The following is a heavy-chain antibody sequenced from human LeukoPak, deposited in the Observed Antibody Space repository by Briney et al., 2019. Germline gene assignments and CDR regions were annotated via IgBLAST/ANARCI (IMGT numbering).Heavy chain of an antibody. CDR3: ARERRNGKYYFDY. D-gene: IGHD1-26*01. CDR1: GFTFSSYA. V-gene: IGHV3-53*01. J-gene: IGHJ4*02. CDR2: IYSGGST. Sequence: PGGSLRLSCAASGFTFSSYAMSWVRQAPGKGLEWVSVIYSGGSTYYADSVTGRFTISRDNSKNTLYLQMNSLRAEDTAVYYCARERRNGKYYFDYWGQGTLVTVSS.